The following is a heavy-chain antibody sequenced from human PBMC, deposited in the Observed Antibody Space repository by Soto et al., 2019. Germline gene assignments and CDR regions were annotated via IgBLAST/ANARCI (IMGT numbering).Heavy chain of an antibody. J-gene: IGHJ6*03. CDR3: AAGRSLRYFVESSWGSARVLPYYMDG. CDR1: GFTFTSSA. D-gene: IGHD3-9*01. CDR2: SGVGSGNT. Sequence: ASVNVSCKASGFTFTSSAMQWVRQARGQRLEWIGWSGVGSGNTNYAQKFQERVTITRDMSTSTAYMELSSLRSEDTAVYYCAAGRSLRYFVESSWGSARVLPYYMDGWGKGTTVPVSS. V-gene: IGHV1-58*02.